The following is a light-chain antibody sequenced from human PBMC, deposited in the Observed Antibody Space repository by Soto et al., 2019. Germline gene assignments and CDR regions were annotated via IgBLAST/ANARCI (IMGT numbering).Light chain of an antibody. V-gene: IGKV3-11*01. CDR2: DAS. Sequence: EIVLTQSPATLSLSPGERATLSCRASQSVSSYLAWYQQKPGQAPRLLIYDASNRATGTPARFSGSGSGTDFTLPISSLEPEDFAVYYCQQRSNWPLSTFGQGTKLEIK. CDR1: QSVSSY. CDR3: QQRSNWPLST. J-gene: IGKJ2*02.